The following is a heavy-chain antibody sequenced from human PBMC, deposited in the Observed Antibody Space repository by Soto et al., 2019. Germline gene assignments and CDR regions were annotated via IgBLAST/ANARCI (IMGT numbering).Heavy chain of an antibody. CDR1: GFNFRSYA. V-gene: IGHV3-23*01. CDR2: ISGSGGST. Sequence: GGSQRLSSTASGFNFRSYAMSWVRQAPGKGLEWVSAISGSGGSTYYADSVKGRFTISRDNSKNTLYLQMNSLRAEDTAVYYCASSSNWNDGGIDYWGQGTLVTVSS. J-gene: IGHJ4*02. D-gene: IGHD1-20*01. CDR3: ASSSNWNDGGIDY.